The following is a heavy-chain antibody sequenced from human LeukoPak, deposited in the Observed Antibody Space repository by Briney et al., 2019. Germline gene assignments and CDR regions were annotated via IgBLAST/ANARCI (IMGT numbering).Heavy chain of an antibody. D-gene: IGHD6-13*01. CDR3: ARGSPSLYSSSWYGCWFDP. CDR1: GYTFTSYY. J-gene: IGHJ5*02. Sequence: GSSVKVSCKASGYTFTSYYMHWVRQAPGQGLEWMGIINPSGGSTSYAQKFQGRVTMTRDTSTSTVYMELSSLRSEDTAVYYCARGSPSLYSSSWYGCWFDPWGQGTLVTVSS. V-gene: IGHV1-46*01. CDR2: INPSGGST.